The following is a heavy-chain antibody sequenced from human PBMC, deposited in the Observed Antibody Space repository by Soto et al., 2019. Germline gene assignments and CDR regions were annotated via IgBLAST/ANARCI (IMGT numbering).Heavy chain of an antibody. Sequence: VQLVESGGGVVQPGRSLRLSCAASGFTFSSYAMHWVRQAPGKGLEWVAVIPYDGSNKYYADSVKGRFTISRDNSKNTLYLQMNSLRAEDTAVYYCARDPLYSSSWFDYWGQGTLVTVSS. J-gene: IGHJ4*02. CDR3: ARDPLYSSSWFDY. CDR1: GFTFSSYA. D-gene: IGHD6-13*01. V-gene: IGHV3-30-3*01. CDR2: IPYDGSNK.